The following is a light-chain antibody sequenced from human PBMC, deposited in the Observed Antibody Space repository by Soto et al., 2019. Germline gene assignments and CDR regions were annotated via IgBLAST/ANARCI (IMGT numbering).Light chain of an antibody. J-gene: IGKJ4*01. CDR3: QHRYSVPRT. CDR2: GAS. Sequence: EIVMTQSPGTLSLSPGERATISCRASQVIGSRYLAWYHQKSGQAPRLLIYGASSRATGIPDRFSGSGSGTDFTRTISNLQPADFATYYCQHRYSVPRTFGGGTRVESK. CDR1: QVIGSRY. V-gene: IGKV3-20*01.